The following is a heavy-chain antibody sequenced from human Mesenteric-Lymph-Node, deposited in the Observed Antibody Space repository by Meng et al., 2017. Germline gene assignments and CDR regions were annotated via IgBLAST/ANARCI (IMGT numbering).Heavy chain of an antibody. CDR3: ARSRPRDIVVVVAAPYYYYYGMDV. CDR2: IIPIFPTA. J-gene: IGHJ6*02. D-gene: IGHD2-15*01. V-gene: IGHV1-69*06. Sequence: SVKVSCKASGDTFTNYAISWVRQAPGQGLEWMGGIIPIFPTAPYAQKFQDNYAQKFQGRLTITADKSTSTAHMELSSLRSDDTAVYYCARSRPRDIVVVVAAPYYYYYGMDVWGQGTTVTVSS. CDR1: GDTFTNYA.